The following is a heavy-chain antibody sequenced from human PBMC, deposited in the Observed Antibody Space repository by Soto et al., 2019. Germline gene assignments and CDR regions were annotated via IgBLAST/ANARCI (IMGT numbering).Heavy chain of an antibody. D-gene: IGHD4-17*01. CDR2: ISGSGGST. CDR3: AKVGGGYGDYVNYYYYYMDV. V-gene: IGHV3-23*01. CDR1: GFTFSSYA. J-gene: IGHJ6*03. Sequence: PGGSLRLSCAASGFTFSSYAMSWVRQAPGKGLEWVSAISGSGGSTYYADSVKGRFTISRDNSKNTLYLQMNSLRAEDTAVYYCAKVGGGYGDYVNYYYYYMDVWGKGTTVTVSS.